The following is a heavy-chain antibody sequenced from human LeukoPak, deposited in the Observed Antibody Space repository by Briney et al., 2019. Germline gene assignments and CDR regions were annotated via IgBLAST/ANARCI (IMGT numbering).Heavy chain of an antibody. Sequence: PSETLSLTCTVSGGSISSSGYYWGWLRRPPGKGLEWIGNIYYSGSTYYSPSLKGRVTLSVDTSKNQLSLKLSSVTAADTAVYYCARHQGFTSMVRGVIDYWGQGTLVTVSS. V-gene: IGHV4-39*01. CDR3: ARHQGFTSMVRGVIDY. CDR2: IYYSGST. D-gene: IGHD3-10*01. CDR1: GGSISSSGYY. J-gene: IGHJ4*02.